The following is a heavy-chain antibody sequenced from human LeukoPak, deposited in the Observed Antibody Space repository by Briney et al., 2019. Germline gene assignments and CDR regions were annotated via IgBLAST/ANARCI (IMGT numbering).Heavy chain of an antibody. V-gene: IGHV3-30*02. Sequence: PGGSLRLSCAASGFTFSSYGMHWVRQAPGKGLEWVAFIRYDGSNKYYADSVKGRFTISRDNSKNTLYLQMNSLRAEDTAVYYCAKDHKGSSWSDAFDIWGQGTMVTVSS. J-gene: IGHJ3*02. CDR3: AKDHKGSSWSDAFDI. CDR1: GFTFSSYG. CDR2: IRYDGSNK. D-gene: IGHD6-13*01.